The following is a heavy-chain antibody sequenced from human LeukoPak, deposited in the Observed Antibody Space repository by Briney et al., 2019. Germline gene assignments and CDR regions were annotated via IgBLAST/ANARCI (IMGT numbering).Heavy chain of an antibody. CDR1: GFTFSSYA. D-gene: IGHD3-16*02. CDR3: AKAPRNFGGVIVSVY. V-gene: IGHV3-23*01. Sequence: GGSLRLSCAASGFTFSSYAMSWVRQAPGKGVEWVSAISGSGGSTYYADSVKGRFTISRDNSKNTLYLQMNSLRAEDTAVYYCAKAPRNFGGVIVSVYWGQGTLVTVSS. J-gene: IGHJ4*02. CDR2: ISGSGGST.